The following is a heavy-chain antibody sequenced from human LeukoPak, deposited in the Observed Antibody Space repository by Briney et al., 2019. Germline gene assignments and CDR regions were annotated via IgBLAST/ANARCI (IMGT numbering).Heavy chain of an antibody. V-gene: IGHV3-21*01. CDR3: ARESGSRSYYYYMDV. J-gene: IGHJ6*03. D-gene: IGHD2-2*01. CDR2: ISSTSSYI. CDR1: GFTFSSFS. Sequence: GGSLRLSCAASGFTFSSFSMNWVRQAPGKGLEWVSSISSTSSYIYYADSVKGRFTISRDKDKNSVYLQMTSLRAEDTAVYYCARESGSRSYYYYMDVWGKGTTVTISS.